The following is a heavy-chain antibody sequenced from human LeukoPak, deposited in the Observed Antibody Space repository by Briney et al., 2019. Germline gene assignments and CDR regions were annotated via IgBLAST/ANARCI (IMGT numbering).Heavy chain of an antibody. Sequence: GGSLRLSRAASGFTFSRYEMNWVRQAPGKGLEWISHISSSGRTMYYAHSVKGRFTISRDNAKNSLYLQMSSLRADDRAVYYCARLGSLCRNGVCYGGWGQGILVTVPS. J-gene: IGHJ4*02. CDR3: ARLGSLCRNGVCYGG. CDR2: ISSSGRTM. V-gene: IGHV3-48*03. D-gene: IGHD2-8*01. CDR1: GFTFSRYE.